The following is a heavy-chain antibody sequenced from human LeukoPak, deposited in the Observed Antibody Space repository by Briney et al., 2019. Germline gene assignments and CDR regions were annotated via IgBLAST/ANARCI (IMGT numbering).Heavy chain of an antibody. J-gene: IGHJ4*02. CDR2: ISSTSRSYI. CDR1: GFTFSSYN. Sequence: GGSLRLSCAASGFTFSSYNMNWVRQAPGKGLEWVSSISSTSRSYIYYADSVKGRFTISRDNAKNSLYLQMNSLRVEDTAVYYCAKHHRMAARLVYFDYWGQGTLVTVSS. CDR3: AKHHRMAARLVYFDY. D-gene: IGHD6-6*01. V-gene: IGHV3-21*04.